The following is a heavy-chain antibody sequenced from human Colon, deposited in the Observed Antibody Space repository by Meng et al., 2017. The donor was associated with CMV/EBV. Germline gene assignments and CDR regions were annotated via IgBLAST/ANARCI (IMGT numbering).Heavy chain of an antibody. CDR2: IAPDGGWT. Sequence: GESLKISCEVSGFTISDRHMTWVRQRPGKGLMWVSEIAPDGGWTRDADSVKGRFSISRDNAKSTLFLQMNSLRVEDTAVYYCVRGSRNWKGVDYWGQGALVTVSS. CDR1: GFTISDRH. CDR3: VRGSRNWKGVDY. V-gene: IGHV3-74*01. J-gene: IGHJ4*02. D-gene: IGHD1-1*01.